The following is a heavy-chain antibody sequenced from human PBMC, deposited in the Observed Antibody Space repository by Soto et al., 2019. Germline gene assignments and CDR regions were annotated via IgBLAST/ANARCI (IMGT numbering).Heavy chain of an antibody. CDR3: ARHEGPSTTSFYFDY. V-gene: IGHV4-59*08. J-gene: IGHJ4*02. Sequence: QVQLQESGPGLVKPSETLSLTCTVSGGSISSYYWSWIRQPPGKGLEWIGYIYYSGSTNYNPSLKSRVTISVDTSKNQFSLKLSSVIAADTAVYYCARHEGPSTTSFYFDYWGQGTLVTVSS. CDR1: GGSISSYY. D-gene: IGHD2-2*01. CDR2: IYYSGST.